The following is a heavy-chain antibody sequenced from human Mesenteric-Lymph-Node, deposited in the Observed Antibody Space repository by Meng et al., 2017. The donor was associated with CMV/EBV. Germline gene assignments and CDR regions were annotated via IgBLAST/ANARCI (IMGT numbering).Heavy chain of an antibody. CDR1: GYTFTSYG. J-gene: IGHJ4*02. D-gene: IGHD6-6*01. CDR2: ISTYNGDT. Sequence: ASVKVSCKASGYTFTSYGISWVRQAPGQGLEWVAWISTYNGDTNYAQKAQGRVTLSTDTSTKTVYMELRSLTSDDTAMYYCARAPHRRSARLSTDYWGQGTLVTVSS. CDR3: ARAPHRRSARLSTDY. V-gene: IGHV1-18*01.